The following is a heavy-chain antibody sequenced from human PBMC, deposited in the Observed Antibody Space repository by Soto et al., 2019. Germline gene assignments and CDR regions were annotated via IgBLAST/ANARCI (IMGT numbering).Heavy chain of an antibody. D-gene: IGHD5-12*01. CDR1: GYTFTRSG. CDR2: ISTYNGDT. V-gene: IGHV1-18*01. J-gene: IGHJ6*02. CDR3: AREGVAPYYYYGMAV. Sequence: QVQLVQSGAEVKKPGASVKVSCKASGYTFTRSGISWVRQAPGQGLEWMGWISTYNGDTNYAQTFQGRVTMTTDTSMSTGHREVRNLRSDDTAVYYCAREGVAPYYYYGMAVWGQGTPVTVSS.